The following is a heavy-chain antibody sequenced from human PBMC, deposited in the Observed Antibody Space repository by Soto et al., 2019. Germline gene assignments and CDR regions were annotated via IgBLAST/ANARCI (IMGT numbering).Heavy chain of an antibody. D-gene: IGHD2-2*01. Sequence: SETLSLTCTVSGGSISSYYWNWIRQPLGKEPEYIGYIYYSGTTYYNPSLRGRVTISVDTSTKQFSLKLTSVTAADTAFYYCAGHQGDSIEYWGQGIQVTVS. CDR1: GGSISSYY. J-gene: IGHJ4*02. V-gene: IGHV4-59*01. CDR2: IYYSGTT. CDR3: AGHQGDSIEY.